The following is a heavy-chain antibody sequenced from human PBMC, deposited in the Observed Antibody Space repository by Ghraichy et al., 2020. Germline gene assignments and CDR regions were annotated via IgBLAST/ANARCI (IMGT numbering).Heavy chain of an antibody. CDR2: IYYSGST. D-gene: IGHD2-15*01. V-gene: IGHV4-31*03. CDR1: GGSISSGGYY. CDR3: AGGSGYYYYYGMDV. Sequence: SQTLSLTCTVSGGSISSGGYYWSWIRQHPGKGLEWIGYIYYSGSTYYNPSLKSRVTISVDTSKNQFSLKLSSVTAADTAVYYCAGGSGYYYYYGMDVWGQGTTVTVSS. J-gene: IGHJ6*02.